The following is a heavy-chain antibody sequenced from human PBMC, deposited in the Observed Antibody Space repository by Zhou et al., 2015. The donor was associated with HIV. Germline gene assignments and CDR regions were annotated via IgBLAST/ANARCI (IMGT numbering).Heavy chain of an antibody. Sequence: QVQLVQSGAEVKKPGSSVKVSCKASGGTFSSYAISWVRQAPGQGLEWMGGIIPIFGTANYAQKFQGRVTITADESTSTAYMELSSLRSEDTAVYYCARSPLDIVATIRRFGYYYYYMDVWGKGTTVTVSS. V-gene: IGHV1-69*01. D-gene: IGHD5-12*01. CDR3: ARSPLDIVATIRRFGYYYYYMDV. J-gene: IGHJ6*03. CDR2: IIPIFGTA. CDR1: GGTFSSYA.